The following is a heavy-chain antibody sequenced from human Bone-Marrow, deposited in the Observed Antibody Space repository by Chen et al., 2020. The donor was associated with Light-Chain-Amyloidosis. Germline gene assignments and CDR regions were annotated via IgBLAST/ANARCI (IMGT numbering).Heavy chain of an antibody. D-gene: IGHD3-3*01. J-gene: IGHJ3*02. CDR1: GFTFSDYY. V-gene: IGHV3-11*01. CDR3: ARDCYYYDFWSGYYTRPDAFDI. CDR2: ISSSGSTI. Sequence: QVQLLESGGGLVKPGGSLRLSCAASGFTFSDYYMSWIRQAPGKGLEWVSYISSSGSTIYYADSVKGRFTISRDNAKNSLYLQMNSLRAEDTAVYYCARDCYYYDFWSGYYTRPDAFDIWGQGTMVTVSS.